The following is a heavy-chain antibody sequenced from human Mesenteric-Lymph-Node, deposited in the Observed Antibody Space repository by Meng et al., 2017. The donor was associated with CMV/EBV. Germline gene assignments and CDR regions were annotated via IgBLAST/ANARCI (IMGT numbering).Heavy chain of an antibody. CDR2: IYYSGST. Sequence: SISSGGYYWTWIRQHPGKGLEWIGYIYYSGSTYYNPSLKSRVIISVDMSKNQFSLKLSSLTAADTAVYYCAKVGPRYCSGGSCYNFDYWGQGTLVTVSS. CDR3: AKVGPRYCSGGSCYNFDY. V-gene: IGHV4-31*02. CDR1: SISSGGYY. D-gene: IGHD2-15*01. J-gene: IGHJ4*02.